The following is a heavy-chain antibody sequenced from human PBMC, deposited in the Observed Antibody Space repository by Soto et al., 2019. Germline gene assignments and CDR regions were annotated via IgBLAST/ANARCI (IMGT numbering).Heavy chain of an antibody. CDR1: GFTFSSYA. Sequence: EVQLLESGGGLVQPGGSLRLSCAASGFTFSSYAMSWVRQAPGKGLEWVSAISGSGGSTYYADSVKGRFTISRDNSKNTLYLQMNSLRAEDTAVYYCAKDRLRDPWGDYGGNFDYWGQGTLVTVSS. D-gene: IGHD4-17*01. J-gene: IGHJ4*02. CDR2: ISGSGGST. V-gene: IGHV3-23*01. CDR3: AKDRLRDPWGDYGGNFDY.